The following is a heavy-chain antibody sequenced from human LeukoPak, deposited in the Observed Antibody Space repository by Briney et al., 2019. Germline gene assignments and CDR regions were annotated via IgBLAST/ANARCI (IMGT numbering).Heavy chain of an antibody. J-gene: IGHJ6*03. CDR1: GGSISSYY. Sequence: PSETLSLTCTVSGGSISSYYWSWIRPPAGKGLEWIGRIYTSGSTNYNPSLKSRVTMSVDTSKNQFSLRLSSVTAADTAVYYCARFKWLPTQAYYYYMDVWGKGTTVTVSS. CDR3: ARFKWLPTQAYYYYMDV. V-gene: IGHV4-4*07. CDR2: IYTSGST. D-gene: IGHD6-19*01.